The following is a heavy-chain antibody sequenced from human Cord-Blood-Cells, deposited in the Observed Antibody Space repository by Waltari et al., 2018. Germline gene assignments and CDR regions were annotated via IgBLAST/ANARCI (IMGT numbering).Heavy chain of an antibody. D-gene: IGHD6-13*01. CDR2: IWYDGSNK. CDR3: ARDAAAGFDAFDI. V-gene: IGHV3-33*01. CDR1: GFTFSSYG. J-gene: IGHJ3*02. Sequence: QVQLVESGGGVVQPGRSLRLSCAASGFTFSSYGMHWVRAAPGKGLEWVAVIWYDGSNKYYADSVKGRFTISRDNSKNTLYLQMNSLRAEDTAVYYCARDAAAGFDAFDIWGQGTMVTVSS.